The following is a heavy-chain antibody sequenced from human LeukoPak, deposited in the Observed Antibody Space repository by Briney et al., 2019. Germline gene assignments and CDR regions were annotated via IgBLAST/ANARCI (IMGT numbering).Heavy chain of an antibody. V-gene: IGHV4-59*08. D-gene: IGHD5-12*01. CDR3: ARHSPDGYSGFDY. J-gene: IGHJ4*02. CDR1: GGSISSYY. Sequence: SETLSLTCTVSGGSISSYYWSWIRQPPGKGLEWIGYIYYSGSTNYNPSLKSRVTISVDTSKNQFSLKLSSVTAADTAVYYCARHSPDGYSGFDYWGQGTLVNVSS. CDR2: IYYSGST.